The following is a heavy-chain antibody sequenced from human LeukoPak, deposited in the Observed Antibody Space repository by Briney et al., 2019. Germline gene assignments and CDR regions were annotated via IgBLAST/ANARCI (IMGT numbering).Heavy chain of an antibody. CDR1: GGSISSGGYY. Sequence: SETLSLTCTVSGGSISSGGYYWTWIRQHPGKGLEWIGNIYDSGGTNYNPSLKSRVTISVDTSKNQFSLKLSSVTAADTAVYYCATEVAPSDHYYYYGMDVWGQGTTVTVSS. CDR3: ATEVAPSDHYYYYGMDV. CDR2: IYDSGGT. D-gene: IGHD5-12*01. J-gene: IGHJ6*02. V-gene: IGHV4-31*03.